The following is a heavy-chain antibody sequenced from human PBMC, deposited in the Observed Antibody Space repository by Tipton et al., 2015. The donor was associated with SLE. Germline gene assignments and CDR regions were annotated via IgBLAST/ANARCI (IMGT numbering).Heavy chain of an antibody. CDR2: MYHSGST. J-gene: IGHJ1*01. CDR1: GGSISSTSYY. CDR3: ARPDLPYSSSWFGYFQY. V-gene: IGHV4-39*07. Sequence: TLSLTCNVSGGSISSTSYYWGWIRQSPGKGLEWIGSMYHSGSTHYNPSLRSRVSISVDTSKNQFSLKLRSVTAADTAIYYCARPDLPYSSSWFGYFQYWGQGIVVTVSS. D-gene: IGHD6-13*01.